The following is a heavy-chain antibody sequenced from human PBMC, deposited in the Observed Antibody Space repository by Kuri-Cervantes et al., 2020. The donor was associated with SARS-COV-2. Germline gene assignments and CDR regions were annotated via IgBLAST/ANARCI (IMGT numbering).Heavy chain of an antibody. CDR3: ARAYGFLRYIYYMDV. V-gene: IGHV4-61*10. CDR2: VNHRGST. D-gene: IGHD4-17*01. Sequence: SETLSLTCDVSGVSVSGGSYYWSWIRQPAGKGLEWIGEVNHRGSTNYNPSLKSRVTISVDTSSKQFSLHLGSVTAADTAVYYCARAYGFLRYIYYMDVWGRGTTVTVSS. J-gene: IGHJ6*03. CDR1: GVSVSGGSYY.